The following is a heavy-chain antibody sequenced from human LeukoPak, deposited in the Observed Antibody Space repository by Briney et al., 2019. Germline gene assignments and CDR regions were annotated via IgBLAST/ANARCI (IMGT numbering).Heavy chain of an antibody. CDR1: AFTLSYNT. J-gene: IGHJ3*02. CDR3: ARERGSSGYYCDAFDI. Sequence: PGESLRLSCAVSAFTLSYNTMNWVRQAPGEWLVWVSPIKSDGSSTSYADSVKGRITISRDNGKNTLYLQMNSLRAEDTDVYYCARERGSSGYYCDAFDIWGQGTMVTVSS. D-gene: IGHD3-22*01. CDR2: IKSDGSST. V-gene: IGHV3-74*01.